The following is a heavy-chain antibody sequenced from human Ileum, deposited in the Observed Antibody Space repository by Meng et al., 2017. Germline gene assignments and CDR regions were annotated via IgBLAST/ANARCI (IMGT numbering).Heavy chain of an antibody. J-gene: IGHJ4*02. V-gene: IGHV3-74*01. CDR3: ATGGSGYFNY. CDR1: GFTFSSSL. CDR2: INSDGSTT. D-gene: IGHD3-3*01. Sequence: ERQRVESGGDLVQPGGSLRLSCAASGFTFSSSLMHWVRQAPGKVLVWVSRINSDGSTTNYADSLKGRFTISRDNAKNTLYLQMNSLRAEDTAVYYCATGGSGYFNYWGQGTLVTVSS.